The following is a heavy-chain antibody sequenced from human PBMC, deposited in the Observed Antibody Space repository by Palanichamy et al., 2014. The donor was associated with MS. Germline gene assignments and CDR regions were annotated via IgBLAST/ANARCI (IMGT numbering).Heavy chain of an antibody. J-gene: IGHJ4*02. CDR2: TYYNSKWNN. V-gene: IGHV6-1*01. Sequence: QVHLQQSGPGLVGALADPLTHLCPSPGTVSLATVLLGTGSGSPHREALSRLGRTYYNSKWNNHYALSVAGRIAINPDTSKNQFSLQLNSVTPEDTAVYYCARWNYDGSGKRHFDYWGQGTLVTVSS. D-gene: IGHD3-22*01. CDR1: GTVSLATVLL. CDR3: ARWNYDGSGKRHFDY.